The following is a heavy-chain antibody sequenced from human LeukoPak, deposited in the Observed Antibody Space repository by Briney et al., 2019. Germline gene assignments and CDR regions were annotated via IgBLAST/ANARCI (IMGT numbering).Heavy chain of an antibody. Sequence: PGGSLRLSCAASGFTFSSYAMSWVRQAPGKGLEWVSSISGSGSTTYYADSVKGRFTISRDNSKNMLYLQMNSLRAEDAAVYYCAKEEGYIYGLLDYWGQGILVTVSS. J-gene: IGHJ4*02. CDR2: ISGSGSTT. CDR1: GFTFSSYA. V-gene: IGHV3-23*01. CDR3: AKEEGYIYGLLDY. D-gene: IGHD5-18*01.